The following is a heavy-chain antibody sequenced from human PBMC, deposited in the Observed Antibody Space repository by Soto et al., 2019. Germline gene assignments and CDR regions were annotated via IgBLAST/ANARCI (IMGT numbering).Heavy chain of an antibody. CDR1: GFTFSSYW. D-gene: IGHD3-3*01. J-gene: IGHJ4*02. Sequence: GGSLRLSCAASGFTFSSYWMSWVRQAPGKGLEWVANIKQDGSEKYYVDSVKGRFTISRDNAKNSLYLQMNSLRAEDTAVYYCARGIGIRFLEWLSLFDYWGQGTLVTVSS. CDR2: IKQDGSEK. CDR3: ARGIGIRFLEWLSLFDY. V-gene: IGHV3-7*01.